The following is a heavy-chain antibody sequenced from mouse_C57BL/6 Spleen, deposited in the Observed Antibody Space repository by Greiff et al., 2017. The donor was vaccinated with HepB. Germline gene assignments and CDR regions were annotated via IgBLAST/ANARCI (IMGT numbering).Heavy chain of an antibody. CDR2: IYPGSGST. J-gene: IGHJ1*03. D-gene: IGHD2-4*01. Sequence: QVQLQQPGAELVKPGASVKMSCKASGYTFTSYWITWVKQRPGQGLEWIGDIYPGSGSTNYNEKFKSKATLTVDTSSSTAYMQLSSLTSDDSAVYYCARGYDYGGYFDVWGTGTTVTVSS. V-gene: IGHV1-55*01. CDR1: GYTFTSYW. CDR3: ARGYDYGGYFDV.